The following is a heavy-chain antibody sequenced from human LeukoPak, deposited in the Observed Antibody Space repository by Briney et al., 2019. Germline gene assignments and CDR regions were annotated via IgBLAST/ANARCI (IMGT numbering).Heavy chain of an antibody. CDR2: IYTGGNT. D-gene: IGHD3-10*01. CDR3: ARVGRLSVDY. CDR1: GFTVDSNY. Sequence: GGSLRLSCAASGFTVDSNYLSWVRQAPGKGLEWVSTIYTGGNTYYAASVKGRFTISRDFSKNTVFLHMNSLRAEDTAMYYCARVGRLSVDYWGQGTLVTVSS. J-gene: IGHJ4*02. V-gene: IGHV3-53*01.